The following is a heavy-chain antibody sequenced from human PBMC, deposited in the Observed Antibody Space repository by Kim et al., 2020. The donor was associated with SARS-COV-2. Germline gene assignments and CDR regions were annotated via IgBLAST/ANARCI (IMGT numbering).Heavy chain of an antibody. CDR2: ISSSSSYT. J-gene: IGHJ3*02. CDR3: ARDRCSGGSCYFKDAFDI. CDR1: GFTFSDYY. V-gene: IGHV3-11*05. Sequence: GSLRLSCAASGFTFSDYYMSWIRQAPGKGLEWVSYISSSSSYTNYADSVKGRFTISRDNAKNSLYLQMNSLRAEDTAVYYCARDRCSGGSCYFKDAFDIWGQGTMVTVSS. D-gene: IGHD2-15*01.